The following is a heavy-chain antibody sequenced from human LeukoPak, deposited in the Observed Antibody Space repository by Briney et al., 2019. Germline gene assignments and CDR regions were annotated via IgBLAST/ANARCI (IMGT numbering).Heavy chain of an antibody. V-gene: IGHV4-39*01. CDR1: GASITTTSFS. D-gene: IGHD1-26*01. J-gene: IGHJ4*02. CDR2: ISSSDEK. Sequence: SETLSLTCAVSGASITTTSFSWAWIRQPPGQDLEWIATISSSDEKYYNPSPMSRVTISLDTSKNRFSLEVTSVTAADTGLFYCAKFKSGTGFDYWGRGILVIVSS. CDR3: AKFKSGTGFDY.